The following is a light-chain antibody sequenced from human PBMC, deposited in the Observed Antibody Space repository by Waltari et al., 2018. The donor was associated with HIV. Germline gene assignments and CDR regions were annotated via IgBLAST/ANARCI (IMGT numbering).Light chain of an antibody. CDR1: TSNIGAGYY. V-gene: IGLV1-40*01. CDR3: QSYDSSLTVVV. Sequence: QTVLTQSPSVSGAPGQRVTISCTGNTSNIGAGYYVHWYQPLPGTAPKLLIYGSSNRPAGVPDRFSGSKSGTSASLAITGLQAEDEADYYCQSYDSSLTVVVFGGGTRLTVL. J-gene: IGLJ2*01. CDR2: GSS.